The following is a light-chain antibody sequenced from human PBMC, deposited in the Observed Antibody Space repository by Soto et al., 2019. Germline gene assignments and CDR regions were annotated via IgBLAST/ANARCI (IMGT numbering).Light chain of an antibody. CDR3: SLYTSSSTWV. J-gene: IGLJ3*02. CDR2: DVT. V-gene: IGLV2-18*01. CDR1: SSDVGDYEH. Sequence: QSALTQPPSVSGSPGQSVTISRTVTSSDVGDYEHVSWYQQAPGTAPKLIIFDVTNRPSGVPDRFSGSKSGNTPSLTIFGLQAEDEADYYCSLYTSSSTWVFGGGTKVTVL.